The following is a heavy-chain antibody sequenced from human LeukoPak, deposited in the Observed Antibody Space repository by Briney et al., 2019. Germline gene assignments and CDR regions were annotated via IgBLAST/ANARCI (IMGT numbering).Heavy chain of an antibody. J-gene: IGHJ3*01. CDR3: ARDGSFWSGFHAFDL. D-gene: IGHD3-3*01. CDR2: IKKDGSET. V-gene: IGHV3-7*01. CDR1: GFSFSNYW. Sequence: GGSLRLSCAASGFSFSNYWMGWVREAPGEGLAGVANIKKDGSETYYVDSVKGRFTISRDNAKKSLYLEMSSLRAEDTAVYYCARDGSFWSGFHAFDLWGQGTVVTVSS.